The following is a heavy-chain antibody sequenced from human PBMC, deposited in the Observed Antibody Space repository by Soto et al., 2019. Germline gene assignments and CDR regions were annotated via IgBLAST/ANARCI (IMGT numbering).Heavy chain of an antibody. J-gene: IGHJ3*02. D-gene: IGHD1-7*01. V-gene: IGHV4-34*01. Sequence: QVQLQQWGAGLLKPSENLSLTCAVYGGFVSSGNYYWSWIRQPPGKGLEWIGEMSHSGGTHFNPCLKSRVTRSVDTSKNQFSLKRSCVTAADTALYYCARVERGTATTVVDAFDIWGPGTMVTVSS. CDR1: GGFVSSGNYY. CDR2: MSHSGGT. CDR3: ARVERGTATTVVDAFDI.